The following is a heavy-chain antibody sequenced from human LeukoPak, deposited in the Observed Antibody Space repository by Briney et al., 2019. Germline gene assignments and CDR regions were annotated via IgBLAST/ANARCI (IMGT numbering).Heavy chain of an antibody. CDR3: ARHSDISATGRHFDY. J-gene: IGHJ4*02. CDR2: IYPGDSDT. Sequence: GESLKISCKGSGYSFTTYWIGWVRQMPGKSLEWMGIIYPGDSDTRYSPSFQGQVTISADKSISTAYQQWSSLRASDTARYYCARHSDISATGRHFDYWGQGTLVTVSS. V-gene: IGHV5-51*01. CDR1: GYSFTTYW. D-gene: IGHD6-13*01.